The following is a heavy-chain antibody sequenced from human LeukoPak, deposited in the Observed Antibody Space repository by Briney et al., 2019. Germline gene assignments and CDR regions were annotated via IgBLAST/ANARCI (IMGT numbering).Heavy chain of an antibody. D-gene: IGHD2-2*01. V-gene: IGHV3-21*01. Sequence: GGSLRLSCAASGFTFSSYSMNRVRQAPGKGLEWVSSISSSSSYIYYADSVKGRFTISRDNAKNSLYLQMNSLRAEDTAVYYCARAVGDCSSTSCYGNWFDPWGQGTLVTVSS. CDR2: ISSSSSYI. CDR3: ARAVGDCSSTSCYGNWFDP. J-gene: IGHJ5*02. CDR1: GFTFSSYS.